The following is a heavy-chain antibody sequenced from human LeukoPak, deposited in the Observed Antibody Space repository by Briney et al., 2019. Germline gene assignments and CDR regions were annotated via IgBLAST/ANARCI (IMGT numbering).Heavy chain of an antibody. CDR2: ISHDGYST. D-gene: IGHD2-21*01. CDR1: GFYFNPYW. CDR3: AREYYSSFDY. Sequence: GESLRLSCVASGFYFNPYWMAWVRQAPGKGLEWVATISHDGYSTFYVDSVRGRFSISRDNAQNSLFLQMSSLRVDDTAVYYCAREYYSSFDYRGQGALVTVSS. V-gene: IGHV3-7*01. J-gene: IGHJ4*02.